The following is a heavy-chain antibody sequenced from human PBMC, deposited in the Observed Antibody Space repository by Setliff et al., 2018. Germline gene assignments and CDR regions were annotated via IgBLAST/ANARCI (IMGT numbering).Heavy chain of an antibody. CDR3: ARTGTYRYFDS. D-gene: IGHD1-7*01. CDR1: GGSISSGVYY. CDR2: IYYRGDT. V-gene: IGHV4-39*01. Sequence: SETLSLTCTVSGGSISSGVYYWAWIRQPPGKGLEWIGRIYYRGDTYYNASLKSRLTLSVDTSKNQVSLNLTSVTAADTAVYYCARTGTYRYFDSWGQGSRVTVSS. J-gene: IGHJ4*02.